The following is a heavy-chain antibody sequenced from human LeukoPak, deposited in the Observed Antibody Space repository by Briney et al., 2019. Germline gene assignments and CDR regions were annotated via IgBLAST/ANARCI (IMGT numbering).Heavy chain of an antibody. V-gene: IGHV3-7*01. CDR1: GFTFSTYW. Sequence: GGSLRLSCAASGFTFSTYWMSWVRQAPGKGPEGVANIKEDGSDKYYVDSVKGRFTISKDNAKNSLYLQMNSLRAEDTAVYYCARDWYRSFDYWGQGTLVTVSS. CDR2: IKEDGSDK. CDR3: ARDWYRSFDY. D-gene: IGHD6-13*01. J-gene: IGHJ4*02.